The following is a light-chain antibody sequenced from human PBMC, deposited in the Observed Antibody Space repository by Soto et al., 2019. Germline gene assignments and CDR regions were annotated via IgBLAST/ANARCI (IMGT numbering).Light chain of an antibody. Sequence: QSALTQPPSASRSPGQSVTLSCTGTSSEVGGYNYVSWYQQHPGKAPKLMIYEVSKRPSGVPDRFSGSKSGNTASLTVSGLQAEDEADYYCSSYAGSNNPYVFGTGTKVTVL. CDR2: EVS. CDR1: SSEVGGYNY. J-gene: IGLJ1*01. CDR3: SSYAGSNNPYV. V-gene: IGLV2-8*01.